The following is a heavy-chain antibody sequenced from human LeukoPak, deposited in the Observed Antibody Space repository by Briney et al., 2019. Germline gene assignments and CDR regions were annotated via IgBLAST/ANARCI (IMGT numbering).Heavy chain of an antibody. CDR2: IYYSGST. D-gene: IGHD1-26*01. Sequence: SETLSLTCTVSGGSISSDYWSWIRQPPGKGLEWIGYIYYSGSTNYNPSLKSRVTISVDTSKNQFSLKLSSVTAADTAVYYCARGQHQLSGSRGLDYWGQGTLVTVSS. CDR1: GGSISSDY. J-gene: IGHJ4*02. CDR3: ARGQHQLSGSRGLDY. V-gene: IGHV4-59*01.